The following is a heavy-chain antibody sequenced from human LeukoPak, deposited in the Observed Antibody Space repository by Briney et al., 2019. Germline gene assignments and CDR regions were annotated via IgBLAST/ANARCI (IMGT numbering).Heavy chain of an antibody. CDR3: ARGIRTDY. CDR2: IKQDGSEK. J-gene: IGHJ4*02. V-gene: IGHV3-7*04. Sequence: GGSLRLSCAASGITFSSYWMSWVRQASGRGLEWVANIKQDGSEKYYVDSVKGRFTISRDNAKNSLYLQMNSLRAEDTAVYYCARGIRTDYWGQGTLVTVSS. CDR1: GITFSSYW.